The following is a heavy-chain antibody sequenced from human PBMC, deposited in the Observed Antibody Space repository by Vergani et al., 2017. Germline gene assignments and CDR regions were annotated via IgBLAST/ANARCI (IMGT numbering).Heavy chain of an antibody. CDR3: ARDRRGTVTRGYYYGMDV. CDR2: IYYSGRT. Sequence: QVQLQESGPGLVKPSETLSLTCTVSGGSISSYYWSWIRQPPGKGLEWIGYIYYSGRTNYNPSLKSRVTISVDTSKNQFSLKLSSVTAADTAVYYCARDRRGTVTRGYYYGMDVWGQGP. D-gene: IGHD4-17*01. CDR1: GGSISSYY. J-gene: IGHJ6*02. V-gene: IGHV4-59*01.